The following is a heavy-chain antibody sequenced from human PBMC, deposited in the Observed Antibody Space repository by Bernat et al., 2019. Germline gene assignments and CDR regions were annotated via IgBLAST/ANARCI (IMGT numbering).Heavy chain of an antibody. CDR1: GGSISSYY. V-gene: IGHV4-59*01. CDR2: IYYSGST. Sequence: QVQLQESGPGLVKPSETLSLTCTVSGGSISSYYWSWIRQPPGKGLEWIGYIYYSGSTNYNPSLKSRVTISVDTSKNQFSLKLSSVTAADTAMYYCARGLGTWAFGFWGQGTMVTVSS. CDR3: ARGLGTWAFGF. J-gene: IGHJ3*01.